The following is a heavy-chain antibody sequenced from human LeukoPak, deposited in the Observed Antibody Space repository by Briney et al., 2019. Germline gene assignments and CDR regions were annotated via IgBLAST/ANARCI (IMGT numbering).Heavy chain of an antibody. J-gene: IGHJ4*02. CDR3: ARDRTDRYSSGWSPSYYFDY. CDR1: GGSISSGGYY. V-gene: IGHV4-31*03. CDR2: IYYSGST. D-gene: IGHD6-19*01. Sequence: SETLSLTCTVSGGSISSGGYYWSWIRQHPGKGLEWIGYIYYSGSTNYNPSLKSRVTISVDTSKNQFSLKLSSVTAADTAVYYCARDRTDRYSSGWSPSYYFDYWGQGTLVTVSS.